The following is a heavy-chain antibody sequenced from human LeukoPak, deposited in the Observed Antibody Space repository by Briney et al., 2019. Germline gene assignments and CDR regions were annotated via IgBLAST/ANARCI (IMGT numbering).Heavy chain of an antibody. CDR2: ISSSGSTI. CDR3: ASPGYSSGRSRGY. J-gene: IGHJ4*02. Sequence: GGSLRLSCAASGFTFSSYEMNWVRQAPGKGLEWVSYISSSGSTIYYADSVKGRFTISRDNAKNSLYLQMNSLRAEDTAVYYYASPGYSSGRSRGYWGQGTLVTVSS. CDR1: GFTFSSYE. V-gene: IGHV3-48*03. D-gene: IGHD6-19*01.